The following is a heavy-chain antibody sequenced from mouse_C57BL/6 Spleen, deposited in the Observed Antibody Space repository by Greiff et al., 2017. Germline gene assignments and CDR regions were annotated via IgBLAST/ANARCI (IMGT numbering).Heavy chain of an antibody. D-gene: IGHD2-4*01. Sequence: QVQLQQSGAELVRPGASVTLSCKASGYTFTDYEMHWVKQTPVHGLEWIGAIDPETGGTAYNQKFKGKAILTADKSSSTAYMELRSLTSEDSAVYYCTTMITRRFAYWGQGTLVTVSA. CDR3: TTMITRRFAY. V-gene: IGHV1-15*01. J-gene: IGHJ3*01. CDR2: IDPETGGT. CDR1: GYTFTDYE.